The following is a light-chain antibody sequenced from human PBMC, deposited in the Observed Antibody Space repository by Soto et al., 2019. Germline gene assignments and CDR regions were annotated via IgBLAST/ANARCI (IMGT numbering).Light chain of an antibody. V-gene: IGKV3-11*01. CDR3: QQRTNWPPIT. Sequence: DIVVTRSPGTLSLSPGERATLSCRASQSIISRYLAWYQHKPGQAPRLLIYDASNRATGIPARFSGSGSGTDFTLTISGLEPEDFAVYYCQQRTNWPPITFGQGTRLEIK. J-gene: IGKJ5*01. CDR2: DAS. CDR1: QSIISRY.